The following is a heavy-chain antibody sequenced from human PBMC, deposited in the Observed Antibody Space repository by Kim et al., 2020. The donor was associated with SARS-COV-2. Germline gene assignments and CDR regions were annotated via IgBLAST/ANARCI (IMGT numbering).Heavy chain of an antibody. D-gene: IGHD6-19*01. CDR2: ISGSGGST. J-gene: IGHJ6*02. Sequence: GGSLRLSCAASGFTFSSYAMSWVRQAPGKGLEWVSAISGSGGSTYYADSMKGRFTISRDNSKNTLYLQLNSLRAEDTAVYYCAKDSSGWYAGEYYYYGMDVWGQGTTVTVSS. V-gene: IGHV3-23*01. CDR1: GFTFSSYA. CDR3: AKDSSGWYAGEYYYYGMDV.